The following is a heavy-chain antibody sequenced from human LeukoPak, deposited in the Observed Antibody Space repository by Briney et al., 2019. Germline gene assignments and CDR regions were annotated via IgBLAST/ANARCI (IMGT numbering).Heavy chain of an antibody. CDR3: ATITMVRGVFAFDI. Sequence: GASVKVSCKASGYTFTDRYLHWVRQAPGQALEWMGWITPFNGNTNYAQKFQDRVTITRDRSMSTAYMELSSLRSEDTAMYYCATITMVRGVFAFDIWGQGTMVTVSS. V-gene: IGHV1-45*02. CDR2: ITPFNGNT. J-gene: IGHJ3*02. D-gene: IGHD3-10*01. CDR1: GYTFTDRY.